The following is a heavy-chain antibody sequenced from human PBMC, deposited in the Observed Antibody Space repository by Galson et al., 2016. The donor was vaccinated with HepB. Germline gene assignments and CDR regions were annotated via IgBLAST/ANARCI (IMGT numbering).Heavy chain of an antibody. CDR2: INQNGSS. CDR3: AGDGRYADTWDLSDY. J-gene: IGHJ4*02. Sequence: ETLSLTCTVSGGSISFSSYYWAWIRQPPGKALEWIGEINQNGSSNYNPSLRSRVTISVDTSKNQFSLKLTSVTAADTATYYCAGDGRYADTWDLSDYWGQGTPVTVSS. D-gene: IGHD2-2*01. V-gene: IGHV4-39*07. CDR1: GGSISFSSYY.